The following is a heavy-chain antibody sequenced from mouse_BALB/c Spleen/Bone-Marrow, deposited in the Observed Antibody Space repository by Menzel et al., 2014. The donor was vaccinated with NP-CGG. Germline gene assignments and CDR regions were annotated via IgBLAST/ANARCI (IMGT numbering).Heavy chain of an antibody. V-gene: IGHV2-6-1*01. CDR1: GFSLTNYG. Sequence: VHLVESGPGLVAPSQSLSITCTISGFSLTNYGVHWVRQPPGKGLEWLVVIWSDGSTTYNSALKSRLSISKDNSKSQVFLKMNSLQTGDTAMYYCARHRYYAMDYWGQGTSVTVSS. J-gene: IGHJ4*01. CDR3: ARHRYYAMDY. CDR2: IWSDGST.